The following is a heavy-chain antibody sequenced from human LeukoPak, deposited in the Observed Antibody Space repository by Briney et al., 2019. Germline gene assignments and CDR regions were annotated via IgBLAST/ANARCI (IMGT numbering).Heavy chain of an antibody. CDR3: ARDVDCSSTSCYGVGDAFDI. Sequence: GGSLRLSCAASGFTFSDYYMSWIRQAPGKGLEWVSYISSNGSTIYYADSVKGRFTISRDNAKNSLYLQMNSLRAEDTAVYYCARDVDCSSTSCYGVGDAFDIWGQGTMVTVSS. V-gene: IGHV3-11*01. CDR1: GFTFSDYY. J-gene: IGHJ3*02. CDR2: ISSNGSTI. D-gene: IGHD2-2*01.